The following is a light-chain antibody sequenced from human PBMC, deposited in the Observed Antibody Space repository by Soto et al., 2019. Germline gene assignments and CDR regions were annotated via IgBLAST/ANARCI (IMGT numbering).Light chain of an antibody. J-gene: IGKJ4*01. CDR3: QQYNHWPPLT. Sequence: EIVMTQSPATLSVSPGERATLSCRASQSVGRNLAWYQQKPGQAPRLLIYGASTMATGIPARFSGSGSGTEFTRTISSLQSEDFAIYSCQQYNHWPPLTFGGGTKVEIK. V-gene: IGKV3-15*01. CDR2: GAS. CDR1: QSVGRN.